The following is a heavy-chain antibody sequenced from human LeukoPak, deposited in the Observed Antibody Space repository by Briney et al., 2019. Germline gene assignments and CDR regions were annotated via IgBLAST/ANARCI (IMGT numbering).Heavy chain of an antibody. V-gene: IGHV4-38-2*01. Sequence: PSETLSLTCAVSGSSINSGYYWGWIRQPPGKGLEWIGSIYHSGSNYYNPSLKSRVTISVDTSKNQFSLKLSSVTAADTAVYYCARAGSSWYNHPFDFWGQGTLVTVSS. CDR3: ARAGSSWYNHPFDF. J-gene: IGHJ4*02. D-gene: IGHD6-13*01. CDR2: IYHSGSN. CDR1: GSSINSGYY.